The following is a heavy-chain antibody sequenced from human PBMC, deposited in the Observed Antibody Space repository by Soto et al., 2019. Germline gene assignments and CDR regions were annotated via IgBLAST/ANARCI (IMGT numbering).Heavy chain of an antibody. D-gene: IGHD3-3*01. J-gene: IGHJ6*03. V-gene: IGHV1-2*04. CDR1: GYTFTGYY. CDR3: ARGTYYDFWSGYYSDYYYYMDV. Sequence: ASVKVSCKASGYTFTGYYMHWVRQAPGHGLEWMGWINPNSGGTNYAQKFQGWVTMTRDTSISTAYMELSRLRSDDTAVYYCARGTYYDFWSGYYSDYYYYMDVWGKGTTVTVSS. CDR2: INPNSGGT.